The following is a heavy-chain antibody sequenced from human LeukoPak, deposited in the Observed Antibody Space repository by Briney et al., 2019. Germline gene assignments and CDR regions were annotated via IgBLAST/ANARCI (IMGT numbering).Heavy chain of an antibody. Sequence: PGGSLRLSCAASGFTFSSYAMSWVRQAPGKGLEWVSAISTSGGSAYYADSVRGRFTISRDNSKNTLYLQMNSPRAEDTAVYYCAKHSRAYSSSRFDPWGQGTLVTVSS. CDR3: AKHSRAYSSSRFDP. D-gene: IGHD6-13*01. CDR1: GFTFSSYA. V-gene: IGHV3-23*01. CDR2: ISTSGGSA. J-gene: IGHJ5*02.